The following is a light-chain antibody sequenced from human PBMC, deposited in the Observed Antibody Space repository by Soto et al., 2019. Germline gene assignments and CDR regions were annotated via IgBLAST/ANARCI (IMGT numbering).Light chain of an antibody. CDR2: GTS. CDR3: QQYGSLVT. Sequence: EIVLTQSPGTLSLSPGERATLSCRASQSVSSSYLAWYQHKPGRAPRLLIDGTSSRATGIPDRFSGSGSGTDFTLTISGLEPEDLAVYYCQQYGSLVTFGQGTKV. CDR1: QSVSSSY. V-gene: IGKV3-20*01. J-gene: IGKJ1*01.